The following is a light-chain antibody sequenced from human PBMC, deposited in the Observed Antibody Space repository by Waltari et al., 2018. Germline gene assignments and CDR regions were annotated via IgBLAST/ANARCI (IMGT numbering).Light chain of an antibody. CDR2: AAS. CDR1: QSISSY. CDR3: QQSYSTPRT. J-gene: IGKJ1*01. V-gene: IGKV1-39*01. Sequence: DIQMTQSPSSLSASVGDRVTITCRPSQSISSYLNWYQQKQGKAPKLLIYAASSLQSGVPSRFSGSGSGTDFTLTISSLQPEDFATYYCQQSYSTPRTFGQGTKVEIK.